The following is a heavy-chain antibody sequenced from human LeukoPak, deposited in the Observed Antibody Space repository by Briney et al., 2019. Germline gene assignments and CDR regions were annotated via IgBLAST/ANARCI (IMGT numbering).Heavy chain of an antibody. Sequence: GGSLRLSCADSGFTFRSYSMNWVRQAPGKGLEWVSSISSSSSTIYYADSVKGRFTISRDNAKNSLYLQMNSLRAEDTAVYYCARGGGFRPPDYWGQGTLVTVSS. V-gene: IGHV3-48*04. J-gene: IGHJ4*02. CDR3: ARGGGFRPPDY. CDR2: ISSSSSTI. CDR1: GFTFRSYS.